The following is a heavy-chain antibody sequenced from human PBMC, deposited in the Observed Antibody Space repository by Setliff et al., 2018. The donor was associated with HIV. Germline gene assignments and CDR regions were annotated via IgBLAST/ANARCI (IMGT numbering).Heavy chain of an antibody. Sequence: KPSETLSLTCTVSGGSISGSDYYWGWIRQPPGKGLEWIGSIYYSGTAYYNPSLKSRVTISEDTSKNQFSLKMRSVTAANTAVYYCATSPAGEILGSRPFYFDYWGQGTLVTVSS. CDR2: IYYSGTA. J-gene: IGHJ4*02. CDR3: ATSPAGEILGSRPFYFDY. CDR1: GGSISGSDYY. D-gene: IGHD3-10*01. V-gene: IGHV4-39*07.